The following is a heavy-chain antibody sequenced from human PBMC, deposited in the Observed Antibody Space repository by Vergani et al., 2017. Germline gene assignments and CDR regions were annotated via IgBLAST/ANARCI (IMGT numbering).Heavy chain of an antibody. J-gene: IGHJ6*02. CDR3: AKANPRNSGYDYLYYYHAMDV. D-gene: IGHD5-12*01. Sequence: EVQLVESGGGIVKPGGSLRLSCVASGFSFRNAWMNWVRRTPGKGLEWVSGISGSGGSTYYAGPVKGRFTISRDSSKNTLYLQMNSLSAGDTAVYYCAKANPRNSGYDYLYYYHAMDVWGQGTTVTVSS. CDR1: GFSFRNAW. V-gene: IGHV3-23*04. CDR2: ISGSGGST.